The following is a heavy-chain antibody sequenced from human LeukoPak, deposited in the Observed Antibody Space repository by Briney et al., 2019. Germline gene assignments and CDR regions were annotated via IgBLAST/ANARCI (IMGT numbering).Heavy chain of an antibody. D-gene: IGHD6-19*01. J-gene: IGHJ4*02. CDR3: ARKVVIAVAVDY. CDR2: INTDGSST. Sequence: PGGSLRLSCAASGLTFSGYAMHWVRQAPGTGLVWVSRINTDGSSTTYEDSVKGRFTISRDNAKNTLYLQMNSLRAEDTAVYYCARKVVIAVAVDYWGQGTLVTVSS. CDR1: GLTFSGYA. V-gene: IGHV3-74*01.